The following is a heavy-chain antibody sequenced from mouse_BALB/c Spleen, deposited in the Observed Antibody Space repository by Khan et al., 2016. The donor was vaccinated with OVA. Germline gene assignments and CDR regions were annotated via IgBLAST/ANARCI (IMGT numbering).Heavy chain of an antibody. V-gene: IGHV9-3-1*01. CDR1: GYTFTNYG. Sequence: LVESGPELKKPGETVKISCKASGYTFTNYGMNWVQQSPGKALKWMGWINTYTGEPTYADDFKGRFAFSLETSASTAYLQINNLKNEDTATYFCARPPYLSYTLDYWGQGTSVTVSS. J-gene: IGHJ4*01. CDR3: ARPPYLSYTLDY. CDR2: INTYTGEP. D-gene: IGHD2-10*01.